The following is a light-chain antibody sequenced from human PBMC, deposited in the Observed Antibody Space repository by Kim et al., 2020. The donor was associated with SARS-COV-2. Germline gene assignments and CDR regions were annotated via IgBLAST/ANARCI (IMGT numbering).Light chain of an antibody. CDR3: QQLNSYPPFT. V-gene: IGKV1-9*01. J-gene: IGKJ3*01. CDR1: QGISSY. Sequence: SVGDRVTITCRASQGISSYLAWYQQKPGKAPKLLIYAASTLQSGVPSRFSGSGSGTDFTLTISSLQPEDFATYYCQQLNSYPPFTFGPGTKVDIK. CDR2: AAS.